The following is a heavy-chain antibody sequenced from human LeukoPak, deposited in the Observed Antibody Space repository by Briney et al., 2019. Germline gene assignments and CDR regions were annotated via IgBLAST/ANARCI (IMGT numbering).Heavy chain of an antibody. Sequence: PGGSLRLSCAASGFTFDDYAMHWVRQAPGKGLEWVSGISWNSGSIGYADSVKGRFTISRDNAKNSLYPQMNSLRAEDMALYYCAKSGGLLAYCGGDCPWDAFDIWGQGTMVTVSS. CDR1: GFTFDDYA. CDR2: ISWNSGSI. J-gene: IGHJ3*02. D-gene: IGHD2-21*01. V-gene: IGHV3-9*03. CDR3: AKSGGLLAYCGGDCPWDAFDI.